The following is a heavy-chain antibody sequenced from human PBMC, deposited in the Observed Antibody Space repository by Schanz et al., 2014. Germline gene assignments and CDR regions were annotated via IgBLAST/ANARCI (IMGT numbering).Heavy chain of an antibody. Sequence: QVQLVESGGGVVQFGRSLRLSCAASGFTFSSYGMHWVRQAPGKGLEWVSAISGSGGSTYYADSVKGRFTISRDNSKNTLYLQMNTLRAEDTAVYYCARDRGYCSGGSCLTFDYWGQGTLVTVSS. D-gene: IGHD2-15*01. CDR2: ISGSGGST. CDR3: ARDRGYCSGGSCLTFDY. J-gene: IGHJ4*02. V-gene: IGHV3-NL1*01. CDR1: GFTFSSYG.